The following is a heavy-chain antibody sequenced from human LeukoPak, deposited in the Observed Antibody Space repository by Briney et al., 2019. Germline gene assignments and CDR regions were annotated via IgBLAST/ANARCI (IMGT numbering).Heavy chain of an antibody. CDR1: GYTFTSYA. D-gene: IGHD1-1*01. J-gene: IGHJ5*02. V-gene: IGHV1-3*01. Sequence: GASVKVSCKASGYTFTSYAVHWVRQAPGQRLEWIGWIHAGTGNTKYSQKFQGRVTITRDTSASTVYMELSRLRPEDTAVYYCARDITTGTTRFDPWGQGTLVTVAS. CDR2: IHAGTGNT. CDR3: ARDITTGTTRFDP.